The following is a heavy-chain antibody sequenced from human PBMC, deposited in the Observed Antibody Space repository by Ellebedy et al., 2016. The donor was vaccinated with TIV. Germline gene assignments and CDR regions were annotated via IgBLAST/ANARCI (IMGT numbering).Heavy chain of an antibody. J-gene: IGHJ5*02. D-gene: IGHD4-23*01. Sequence: AASVKVSCKASGYTFTSSDINWVRQATGQGLEWMGWISVYNGNTNYAQKLQGRVTMTTDTSTSTAYMELRSLRSDDTAVNYCARDPRGTTVVLPFDPWGQGTLVTVSS. CDR2: ISVYNGNT. V-gene: IGHV1-18*01. CDR1: GYTFTSSD. CDR3: ARDPRGTTVVLPFDP.